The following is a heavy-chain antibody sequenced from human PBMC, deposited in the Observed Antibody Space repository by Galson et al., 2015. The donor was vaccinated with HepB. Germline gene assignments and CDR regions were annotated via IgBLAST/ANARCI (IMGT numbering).Heavy chain of an antibody. Sequence: QSGAEVKKPGESLKISCKGSGSSFTSYWIGWVRQMPGKGLEWMGIIYPGDSDTRYSPSFQGQVTISADKSISTAYLQWSSLKASDTAMYYCARWVDCSGGSCYSFDYWGQGTLVTVSS. CDR3: ARWVDCSGGSCYSFDY. CDR2: IYPGDSDT. V-gene: IGHV5-51*01. J-gene: IGHJ4*02. CDR1: GSSFTSYW. D-gene: IGHD2-15*01.